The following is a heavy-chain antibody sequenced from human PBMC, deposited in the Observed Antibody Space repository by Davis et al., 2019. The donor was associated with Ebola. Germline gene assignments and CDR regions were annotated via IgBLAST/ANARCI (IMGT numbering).Heavy chain of an antibody. J-gene: IGHJ6*02. Sequence: ASVQVSCKASGYTFTANYIHWVRQAPGQGLEWMGWINPNSGGTNYAQKFQGRVTMTRDTSISTAYMELSRLRSDDTDVYYCARDPPSVVVPKYYYYGMDVWGQGTTVTVAS. CDR3: ARDPPSVVVPKYYYYGMDV. V-gene: IGHV1-2*02. CDR1: GYTFTANY. CDR2: INPNSGGT. D-gene: IGHD2-2*01.